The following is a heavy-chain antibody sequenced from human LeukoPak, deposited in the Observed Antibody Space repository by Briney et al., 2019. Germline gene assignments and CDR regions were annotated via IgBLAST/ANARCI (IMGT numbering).Heavy chain of an antibody. CDR1: GGSITSSSYY. Sequence: AETLSLTCTVSGGSITSSSYYWGWIRQPPGKGLEWIGSVYYSGNTYYNSSLKSRVTISVDTSKNQFSLKLSSVTAADTAVYYCARRGPGIAAAGPFDYWGQGTLVTVSS. D-gene: IGHD6-13*01. CDR3: ARRGPGIAAAGPFDY. V-gene: IGHV4-39*07. CDR2: VYYSGNT. J-gene: IGHJ4*02.